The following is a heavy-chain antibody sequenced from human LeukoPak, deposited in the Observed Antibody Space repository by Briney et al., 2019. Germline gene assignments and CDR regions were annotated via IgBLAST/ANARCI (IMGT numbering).Heavy chain of an antibody. J-gene: IGHJ4*02. V-gene: IGHV1-8*01. Sequence: ASVKVSCKASGYTFTSYDINWVRQATGQGLEWMGWMNPNSGNTGYAQKFQGRVTMTRSTSISTAYMELSSLRSEDTAVYYCARALTGTRRVRVGLEYYFDYWGQGTLVTVSS. CDR2: MNPNSGNT. CDR1: GYTFTSYD. D-gene: IGHD1-7*01. CDR3: ARALTGTRRVRVGLEYYFDY.